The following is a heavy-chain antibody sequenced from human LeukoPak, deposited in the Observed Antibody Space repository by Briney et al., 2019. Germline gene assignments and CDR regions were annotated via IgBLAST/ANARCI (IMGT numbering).Heavy chain of an antibody. D-gene: IGHD1-26*01. CDR3: ARVDSGSYWRGFDY. CDR2: INSDGGST. Sequence: PGGSLRLSCAASGFTFSSYWMHWVRHAPGKGLVWVSRINSDGGSTSYADSVKGRFTISRDNAKNTLYLQMNSLRAEDTAVYYCARVDSGSYWRGFDYWGQGTLVTVSS. V-gene: IGHV3-74*01. CDR1: GFTFSSYW. J-gene: IGHJ4*02.